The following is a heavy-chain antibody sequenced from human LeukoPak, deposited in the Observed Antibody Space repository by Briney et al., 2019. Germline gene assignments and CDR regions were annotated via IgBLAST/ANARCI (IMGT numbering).Heavy chain of an antibody. D-gene: IGHD3-9*01. CDR3: ATSEHVLRYFDWLN. CDR2: IYSGGST. J-gene: IGHJ4*02. Sequence: GGSLRLSCAASGFTVSSNYMSWVRQAPGKGLEWVSVIYSGGSTYYADSVKGRFTISRDNSKNTLYLQMNSLRAADTAVYYCATSEHVLRYFDWLNWGQGTLVTVSS. CDR1: GFTVSSNY. V-gene: IGHV3-66*02.